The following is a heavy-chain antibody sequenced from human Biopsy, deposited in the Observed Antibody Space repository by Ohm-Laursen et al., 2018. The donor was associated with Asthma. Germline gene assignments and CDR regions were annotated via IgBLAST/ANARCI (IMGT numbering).Heavy chain of an antibody. V-gene: IGHV1-69*15. CDR1: GGTFSSNS. CDR2: IIPIFGPT. Sequence: SSVKVSCKASGGTFSSNSINWVRQAPGQGLEWMGRIIPIFGPTNYPQKFQGRVTISADDSTSTAYMELSSLSSEDTALYYCARGPEYVRSSGALDYWGQGTLVTVSS. CDR3: ARGPEYVRSSGALDY. J-gene: IGHJ4*02. D-gene: IGHD2-2*01.